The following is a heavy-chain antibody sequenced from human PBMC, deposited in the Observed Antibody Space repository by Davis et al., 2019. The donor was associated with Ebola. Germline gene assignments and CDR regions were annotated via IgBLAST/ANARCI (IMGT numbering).Heavy chain of an antibody. D-gene: IGHD6-19*01. Sequence: SETLSLTCTVSGGSISSYYWSWIRQPPGKGLEWIGYIYYSGSTNYNPSLKSRVTISVDTSKNQFSLKLSSVTAADTAVYYCARGGRGLYSSGWYVYWGQGTLVTVSS. CDR2: IYYSGST. V-gene: IGHV4-59*12. J-gene: IGHJ4*02. CDR3: ARGGRGLYSSGWYVY. CDR1: GGSISSYY.